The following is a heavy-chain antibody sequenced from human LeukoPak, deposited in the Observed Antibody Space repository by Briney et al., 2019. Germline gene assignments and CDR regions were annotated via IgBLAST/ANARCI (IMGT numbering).Heavy chain of an antibody. J-gene: IGHJ4*02. CDR3: AREYNIVATRFFDY. CDR1: GGSINSYY. CDR2: IYYSGST. D-gene: IGHD5-12*01. V-gene: IGHV4-59*01. Sequence: SETLSLTCTVSGGSINSYYWIWIRQPPGKGLEWIGYIYYSGSTNYNPSLKSRVTISVDTSKNQLSLKLSSVTAADTAVYYCAREYNIVATRFFDYWGQGTLVTVSS.